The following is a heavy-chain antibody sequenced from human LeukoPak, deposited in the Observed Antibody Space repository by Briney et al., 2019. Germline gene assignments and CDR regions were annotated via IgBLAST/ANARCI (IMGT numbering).Heavy chain of an antibody. CDR3: ARLDYYDSSGPSG. D-gene: IGHD3-22*01. V-gene: IGHV3-23*01. Sequence: PGGSLRLSCAASGFTFSSYAMSWVRQAPGKGLEWVSAISGSGGSTYYADSVKGRFTISRDNAKNSLYLQMNSLRAEDTAVYYCARLDYYDSSGPSGWGQGTLVTVSS. CDR1: GFTFSSYA. J-gene: IGHJ4*02. CDR2: ISGSGGST.